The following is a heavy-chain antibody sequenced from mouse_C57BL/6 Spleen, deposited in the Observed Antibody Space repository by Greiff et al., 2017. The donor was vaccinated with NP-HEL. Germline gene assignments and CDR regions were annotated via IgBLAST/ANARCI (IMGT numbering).Heavy chain of an antibody. V-gene: IGHV14-4*01. CDR2: IDPENGDT. J-gene: IGHJ4*01. CDR1: GFNIKDDY. Sequence: VQLQQPGAELVRPGASVKLSCTASGFNIKDDYMHWVKQRPEQGLEWIGWIDPENGDTEYASKFQGKATITADTSSNTAYLQLSSLTSEDTAVYYCTTKSPGYYAMDYWGQGTSVTVSS. CDR3: TTKSPGYYAMDY.